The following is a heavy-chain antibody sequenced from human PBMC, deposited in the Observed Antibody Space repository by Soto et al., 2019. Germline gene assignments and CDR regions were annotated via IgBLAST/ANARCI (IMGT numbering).Heavy chain of an antibody. Sequence: QVQLQESGPGLVRPSQSLSLTCSVSGGSLSSGDSYWSWIRQPPGKGLGWIGYIYNSGTTSYNPSLKSRVTISADTSKNQFSLNLSSVTAADTAVYYCAAEDIVLMVYAFDYWGQGILVTVSS. D-gene: IGHD2-8*01. V-gene: IGHV4-30-4*08. J-gene: IGHJ4*02. CDR2: IYNSGTT. CDR3: AAEDIVLMVYAFDY. CDR1: GGSLSSGDSY.